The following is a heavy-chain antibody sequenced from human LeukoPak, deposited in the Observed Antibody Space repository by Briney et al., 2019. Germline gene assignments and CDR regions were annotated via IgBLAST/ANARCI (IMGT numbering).Heavy chain of an antibody. CDR1: AYTFTSYH. V-gene: IGHV1-18*01. D-gene: IGHD5-24*01. J-gene: IGHJ6*03. CDR3: ARGGVIDGYNRNYYMDV. Sequence: ASVKVSCKASAYTFTSYHISWVRQAPGQGLEWMGWISAYNGNTNYAQKLQGRVTMTTDTSTSTAYMELRSLRSDDTAVYYCARGGVIDGYNRNYYMDVWGKGTTVTVSS. CDR2: ISAYNGNT.